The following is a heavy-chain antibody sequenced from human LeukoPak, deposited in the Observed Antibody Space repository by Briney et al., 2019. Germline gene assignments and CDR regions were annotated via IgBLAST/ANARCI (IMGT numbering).Heavy chain of an antibody. CDR3: ARENRIAAAGEPSPNWFDP. D-gene: IGHD6-13*01. CDR2: INHSGST. Sequence: GSLRLSCAASGFTFSSYAMSWIRQPPGKGLEWIGEINHSGSTNYNPSLKSRVTISVDTSKNQFSLKLSSVTAADTAVYYCARENRIAAAGEPSPNWFDPWGQGTLVTVSS. J-gene: IGHJ5*02. CDR1: GFTFSSYA. V-gene: IGHV4-34*01.